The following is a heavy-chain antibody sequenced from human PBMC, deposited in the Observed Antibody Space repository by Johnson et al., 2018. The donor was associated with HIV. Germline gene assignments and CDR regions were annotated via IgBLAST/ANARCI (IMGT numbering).Heavy chain of an antibody. CDR2: ISWNSGSI. V-gene: IGHV3-9*01. J-gene: IGHJ3*01. CDR3: ARDYRGRTVDAFDV. CDR1: GFTFDDYA. Sequence: LVESGGGLVQPGRSLRLSCAASGFTFDDYAMHWVRQAPGKGLEWVSGISWNSGSIGYADSLKGRFTISRDNSKNMLDLQMNSLRAGDAAVYYCARDYRGRTVDAFDVWGQGTLVIVSS. D-gene: IGHD2-15*01.